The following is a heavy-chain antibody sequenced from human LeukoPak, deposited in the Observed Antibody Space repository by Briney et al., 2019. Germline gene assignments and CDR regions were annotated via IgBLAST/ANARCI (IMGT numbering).Heavy chain of an antibody. CDR1: GGTFSSYA. CDR3: ARTSREMTTSTGYFDY. D-gene: IGHD5-24*01. V-gene: IGHV1-69*13. CDR2: IIPIFGTA. Sequence: SVKVSCKASGGTFSSYAISWVRQAPGQGLEWMGGIIPIFGTANYAQKFQGRVTITADESTSTAYMGLSSLRSEDTAVYYCARTSREMTTSTGYFDYWGQGTLVTVSS. J-gene: IGHJ4*02.